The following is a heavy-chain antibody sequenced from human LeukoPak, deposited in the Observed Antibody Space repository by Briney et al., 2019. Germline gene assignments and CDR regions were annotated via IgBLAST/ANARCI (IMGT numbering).Heavy chain of an antibody. CDR3: ARDRQHWLIRGGPDAFHI. V-gene: IGHV3-21*06. CDR1: GFTFSSYW. Sequence: GGSLRLSCAASGFTFSSYWMSWVRQAPGKGLEWVSSISGSGDYSFYGDSVKGRFTISRDNAKNSLFLQMNSLRVDDTAVYFCARDRQHWLIRGGPDAFHIWGQGTTVTVAS. J-gene: IGHJ3*02. D-gene: IGHD6-19*01. CDR2: ISGSGDYS.